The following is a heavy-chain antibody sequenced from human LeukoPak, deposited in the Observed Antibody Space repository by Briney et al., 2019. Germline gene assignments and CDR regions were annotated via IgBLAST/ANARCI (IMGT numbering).Heavy chain of an antibody. CDR3: AGAEDIVVVPNYYYYYMDV. CDR1: GGSISSYY. D-gene: IGHD2-2*01. V-gene: IGHV4-59*01. Sequence: SSETLSLTCTVSGGSISSYYWSWIRQPPGKGLEWIGYIYYSGSTNYNPSLKSRVTISVDTSKNQFSLKLSSVTAADTAVYYCAGAEDIVVVPNYYYYYMDVWDKGTTVTVSS. CDR2: IYYSGST. J-gene: IGHJ6*03.